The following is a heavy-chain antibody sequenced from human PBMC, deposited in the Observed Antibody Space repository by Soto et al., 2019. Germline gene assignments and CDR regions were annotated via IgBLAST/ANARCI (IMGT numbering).Heavy chain of an antibody. Sequence: PSETLSLTCAVSGGSISSGGYYWSWIRQPPGKGLEWIGEINHSGSTNYNPSLKSRVTISVDTSKNQFSLKLSSVTAADTAVYYCARGRSYYYGSGSYCPLDYWGQGTLVTVSS. J-gene: IGHJ4*02. CDR1: GGSISSGGYY. D-gene: IGHD3-10*01. CDR2: INHSGST. CDR3: ARGRSYYYGSGSYCPLDY. V-gene: IGHV4-34*01.